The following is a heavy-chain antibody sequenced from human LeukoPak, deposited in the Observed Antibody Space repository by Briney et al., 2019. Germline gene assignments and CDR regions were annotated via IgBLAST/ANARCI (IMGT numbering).Heavy chain of an antibody. Sequence: SETLSLTCVVYGGSFSGYYWSWIRQSPGKGLEWIGEINHSGSTNYNPSLKSRVTISVDTSKNQFSLKPSSVTAADTAIYYCARSGSSYIFDYWGQGTLVTVSS. CDR2: INHSGST. V-gene: IGHV4-34*01. CDR3: ARSGSSYIFDY. D-gene: IGHD1-26*01. J-gene: IGHJ4*02. CDR1: GGSFSGYY.